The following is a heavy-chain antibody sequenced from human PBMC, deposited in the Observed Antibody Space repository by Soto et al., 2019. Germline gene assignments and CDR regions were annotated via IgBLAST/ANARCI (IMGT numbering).Heavy chain of an antibody. V-gene: IGHV4-4*07. D-gene: IGHD3-3*01. J-gene: IGHJ5*02. CDR2: IYTSAST. CDR3: ARGIYYDFWGPRTEYVLGWFDP. Sequence: SQTLSLTGTVSGGSISSYYWSWILHPAGKSLAWIWRIYTSASTNYNPSLKSRVTMSVDTSKNQFSLKLSSVTAADTAVYYCARGIYYDFWGPRTEYVLGWFDPWGQGALVTVSS. CDR1: GGSISSYY.